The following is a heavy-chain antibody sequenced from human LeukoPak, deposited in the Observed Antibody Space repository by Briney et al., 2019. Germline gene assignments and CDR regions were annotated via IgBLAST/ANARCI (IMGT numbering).Heavy chain of an antibody. CDR2: IWYDGSNK. J-gene: IGHJ4*02. CDR3: ARDSSRYAFDY. D-gene: IGHD6-13*01. CDR1: GFTFSSYG. Sequence: GRSLRLSCAASGFTFSSYGMHWVRQAPGKGLEGVAVIWYDGSNKYYADSVKGRFTISRDNSKNTLYLQMNSLRAEDTAVYYCARDSSRYAFDYWGQGTLVTVSS. V-gene: IGHV3-33*01.